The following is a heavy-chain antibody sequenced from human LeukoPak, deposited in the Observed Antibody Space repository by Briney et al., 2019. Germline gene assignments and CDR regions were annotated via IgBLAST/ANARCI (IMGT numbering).Heavy chain of an antibody. CDR3: ARTGYSSGWYRNLHYYYMDV. Sequence: GGSLRLSYAATGFTFSSYSMTWVRQAPGKELEWVSSISSSSSYIYYADSVKGRFTISRDNAKNSLYLQMNSLRAEDTAVYYCARTGYSSGWYRNLHYYYMDVWGKGTTVTVSS. J-gene: IGHJ6*03. D-gene: IGHD6-19*01. CDR1: GFTFSSYS. CDR2: ISSSSSYI. V-gene: IGHV3-21*01.